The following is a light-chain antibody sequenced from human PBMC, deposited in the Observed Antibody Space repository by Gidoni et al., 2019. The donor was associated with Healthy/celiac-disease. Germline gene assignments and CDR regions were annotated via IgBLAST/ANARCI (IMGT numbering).Light chain of an antibody. Sequence: EKVMTQSPATLSVSPGERATLSCRASQSVNSNLAWYQQKPGQAPRLLIYGASTRATGIPARFSGSGSGTEFTLTISSLQSEDFAVYYCQQYNNWPRTFXXXTKVEIK. CDR2: GAS. V-gene: IGKV3-15*01. CDR1: QSVNSN. CDR3: QQYNNWPRT. J-gene: IGKJ1*01.